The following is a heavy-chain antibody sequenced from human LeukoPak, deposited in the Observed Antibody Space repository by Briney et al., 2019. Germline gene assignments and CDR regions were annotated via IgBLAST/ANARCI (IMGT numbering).Heavy chain of an antibody. CDR2: ISSSSSYI. CDR1: GFTFSSYS. CDR3: ARDAGAARRYGMDV. J-gene: IGHJ6*02. D-gene: IGHD2-8*02. Sequence: GGSLGLSCAASGFTFSSYSMSWVRQAPGKGLEWVSSISSSSSYIYYADSVKGRFTISRDNAKNSLYLQMNSLRAEDTAVYYCARDAGAARRYGMDVWGQGTTVTVSS. V-gene: IGHV3-21*01.